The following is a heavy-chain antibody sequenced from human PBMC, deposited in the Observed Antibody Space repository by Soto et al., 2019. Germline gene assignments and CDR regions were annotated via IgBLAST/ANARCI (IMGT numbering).Heavy chain of an antibody. CDR3: ATTALAWIQHRDLYGMHV. J-gene: IGHJ6*02. CDR2: FDPEDGET. CDR1: GYTLTELS. V-gene: IGHV1-24*01. Sequence: ASVKVSCKVSGYTLTELSMHWVRQAPGKGLEWMGGFDPEDGETIYAQKFQGRVTITEDTSTDTAYMELSSLRSEDTAVYYCATTALAWIQHRDLYGMHVWGQGTTVSGSS. D-gene: IGHD5-18*01.